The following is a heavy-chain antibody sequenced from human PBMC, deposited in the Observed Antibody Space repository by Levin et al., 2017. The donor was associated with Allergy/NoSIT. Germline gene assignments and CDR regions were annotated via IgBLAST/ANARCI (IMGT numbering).Heavy chain of an antibody. J-gene: IGHJ4*02. CDR1: GYTFTSYG. CDR2: ISAYNGNT. D-gene: IGHD2-21*02. CDR3: ARDTESYCGGDCHHPAGLDY. V-gene: IGHV1-18*01. Sequence: GESLKISCKASGYTFTSYGISWVRQAPGQGLEWMGWISAYNGNTNYAQKLQGRVTMTTDTSTSTAYMELRSLRSDDTAVYYCARDTESYCGGDCHHPAGLDYWGQGTLVTVSS.